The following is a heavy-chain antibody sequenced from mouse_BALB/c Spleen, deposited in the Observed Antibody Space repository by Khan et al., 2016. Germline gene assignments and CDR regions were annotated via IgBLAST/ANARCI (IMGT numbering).Heavy chain of an antibody. D-gene: IGHD1-1*01. CDR2: ISYSGST. V-gene: IGHV3-2*02. CDR3: ATTVVAPRFDY. CDR1: GYSITSDYA. J-gene: IGHJ3*01. Sequence: EVKLLESGPGLVKPSQSLSLTCTVTGYSITSDYAWNWIRQFPGNKLEWMGYISYSGSTSYNPSLKSRISITRDTSKNQFFLQLNSVTTEDTATDYWATTVVAPRFDYWGQGTLVTVSA.